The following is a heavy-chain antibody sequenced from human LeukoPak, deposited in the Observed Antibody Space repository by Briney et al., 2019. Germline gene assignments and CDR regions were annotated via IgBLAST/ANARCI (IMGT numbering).Heavy chain of an antibody. CDR2: ISGSGGST. Sequence: GGTLRLSCAASGFTFSSYGMSWVRQAPGKGLEWVSAISGSGGSTYYADSVKGRFTISRDNAKNSLYLQMNSLRAEDTAVYYCARDPLWFGEFEYYYYMDVWGKGTTVTVSS. D-gene: IGHD3-10*01. CDR3: ARDPLWFGEFEYYYYMDV. V-gene: IGHV3-23*01. CDR1: GFTFSSYG. J-gene: IGHJ6*03.